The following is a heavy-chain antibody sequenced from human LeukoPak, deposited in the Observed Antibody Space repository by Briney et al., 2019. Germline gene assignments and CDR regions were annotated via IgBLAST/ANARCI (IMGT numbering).Heavy chain of an antibody. CDR2: IYYSGST. V-gene: IGHV4-59*01. CDR1: GGGSISSYY. CDR3: ARVRAHNWATEYGMDV. Sequence: SETLSLTCTVSGGGSISSYYWSWIRQPPGKGLEWIGYIYYSGSTNYNPSLKSRVTISVDTSKNQFSLKLSSVTAADTAVYYCARVRAHNWATEYGMDVWGQGTTVTVSS. D-gene: IGHD1-20*01. J-gene: IGHJ6*02.